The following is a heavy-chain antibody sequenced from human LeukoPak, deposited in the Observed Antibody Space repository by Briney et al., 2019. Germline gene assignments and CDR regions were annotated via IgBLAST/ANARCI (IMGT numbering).Heavy chain of an antibody. D-gene: IGHD1-26*01. CDR1: GYSFTSYW. CDR3: ARASGSYYPFDY. V-gene: IGHV5-51*01. CDR2: IYPGDSDT. Sequence: NPGASLPISCEGSGYSFTSYWIGWVRQLPGKGLEWMGIIYPGDSDTRYSPSFQGQVTISADKSISTAYLQWSSLKASDTAMYYCARASGSYYPFDYWGQGTLVTVSS. J-gene: IGHJ4*02.